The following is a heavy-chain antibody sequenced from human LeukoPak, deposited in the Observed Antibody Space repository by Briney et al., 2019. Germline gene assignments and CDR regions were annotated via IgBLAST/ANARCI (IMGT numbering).Heavy chain of an antibody. CDR2: ISSSGSTI. CDR1: GFTFSDYY. CDR3: AKDDAWLQFGE. D-gene: IGHD3-10*01. V-gene: IGHV3-11*01. J-gene: IGHJ4*02. Sequence: PGGSLRLSCAASGFTFSDYYMSWIRQAPGKGLEWVSYISSSGSTIYYADSVKGRFTISRDNSKNTLYLEVISLTAEDTAVYYCAKDDAWLQFGEWSQGTLVTVSS.